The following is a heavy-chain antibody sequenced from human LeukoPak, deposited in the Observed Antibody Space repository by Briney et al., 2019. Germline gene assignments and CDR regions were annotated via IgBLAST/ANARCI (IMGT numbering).Heavy chain of an antibody. CDR2: VWNDGTKK. D-gene: IGHD3-22*01. V-gene: IGHV3-33*06. CDR1: GFTFSSYG. CDR3: VKEYSYDSSGYSTFSYYFDY. J-gene: IGHJ4*02. Sequence: GRSLRLSCEASGFTFSSYGMHWVRQAPGKGLEWVAVVWNDGTKKYYADSVKGRFTISRDNSKNTLYLQMSSLRAEDTAVYYCVKEYSYDSSGYSTFSYYFDYWGQGTLVTVSS.